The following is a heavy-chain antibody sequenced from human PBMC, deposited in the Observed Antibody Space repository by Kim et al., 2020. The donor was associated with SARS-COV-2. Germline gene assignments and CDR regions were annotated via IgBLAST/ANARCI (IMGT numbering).Heavy chain of an antibody. V-gene: IGHV3-48*03. CDR3: AREGRIYDILTGYYFDY. J-gene: IGHJ4*02. D-gene: IGHD3-9*01. Sequence: VKGRFTLSRDNAKNSLYLQMNSLGAEDTAVYYCAREGRIYDILTGYYFDYWGQGTLVTVSS.